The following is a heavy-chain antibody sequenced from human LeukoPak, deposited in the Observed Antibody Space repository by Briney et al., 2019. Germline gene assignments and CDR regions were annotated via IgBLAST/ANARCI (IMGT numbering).Heavy chain of an antibody. CDR2: IKQDGSEK. J-gene: IGHJ4*02. D-gene: IGHD3-3*01. Sequence: GGSLRLSCAASGFTFSSYWMSWVRQAPGKGLERVANIKQDGSEKYYVDSVKGRFTISRDNAKNSLYLQMNSLRAEDTAVYYCARDPFPNDFWSGYPDYWGQGTLVTVSS. V-gene: IGHV3-7*01. CDR3: ARDPFPNDFWSGYPDY. CDR1: GFTFSSYW.